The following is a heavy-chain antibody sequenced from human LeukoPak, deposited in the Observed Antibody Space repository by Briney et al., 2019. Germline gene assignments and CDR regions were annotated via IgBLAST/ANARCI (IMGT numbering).Heavy chain of an antibody. V-gene: IGHV3-30*01. CDR3: ARDRSYCSSTSCYLHAFDI. CDR2: ISYDGSNK. J-gene: IGHJ3*02. CDR1: GFTFSSYA. Sequence: GRSLRLSCAASGFTFSSYAMHWVRQAPGKGLEWVAVISYDGSNKYYADSVKGRFTISRDNSKNTLYLQMNSLRAEDTAVYYCARDRSYCSSTSCYLHAFDIWGRGTMVTVSS. D-gene: IGHD2-2*01.